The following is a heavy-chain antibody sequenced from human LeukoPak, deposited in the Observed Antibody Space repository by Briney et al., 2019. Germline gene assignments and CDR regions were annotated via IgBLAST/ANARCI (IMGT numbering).Heavy chain of an antibody. V-gene: IGHV1-2*02. Sequence: ASVKVSCKASGYTFSGYFIHWVRQAPGQGLEWMGWINPNSGGTQYAQKFQGRVTMTRDTSISTAYMELRRLGSDDTAVYYCARARSDILTGHPFDYWGQGTLVTVSS. CDR3: ARARSDILTGHPFDY. CDR1: GYTFSGYF. D-gene: IGHD3-9*01. CDR2: INPNSGGT. J-gene: IGHJ4*02.